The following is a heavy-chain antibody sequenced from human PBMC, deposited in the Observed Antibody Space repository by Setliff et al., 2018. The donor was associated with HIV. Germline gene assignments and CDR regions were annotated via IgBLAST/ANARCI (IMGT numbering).Heavy chain of an antibody. Sequence: SETLSLTCTVSGGSISSHYWSWIRQPPGKGLEWIGSIYYSGSTNYNPSLKSRVTISVDTSKNQFSLKLSSVTAADTAVDYCARVPHNFWIRRYYYGMDVWGQGTTVTVSS. D-gene: IGHD3-3*01. CDR2: IYYSGST. CDR1: GGSISSHY. CDR3: ARVPHNFWIRRYYYGMDV. V-gene: IGHV4-59*11. J-gene: IGHJ6*02.